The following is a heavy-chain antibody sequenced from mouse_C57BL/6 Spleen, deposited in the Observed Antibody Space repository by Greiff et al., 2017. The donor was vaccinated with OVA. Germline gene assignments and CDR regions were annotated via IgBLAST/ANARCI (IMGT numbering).Heavy chain of an antibody. J-gene: IGHJ4*01. D-gene: IGHD2-4*01. CDR1: GFTFSSYA. V-gene: IGHV5-4*01. CDR3: AREGVYDYDGGYYAMDY. Sequence: EVKLVESGGGLVKPGGSLKLSCAASGFTFSSYAMSWVRQTPEKRLEWVATISDGGSYTYYPDNVKGRFTLSRDNAKNNLYLQMSHLKSEDTAMYYCAREGVYDYDGGYYAMDYWGQGTSVTVSS. CDR2: ISDGGSYT.